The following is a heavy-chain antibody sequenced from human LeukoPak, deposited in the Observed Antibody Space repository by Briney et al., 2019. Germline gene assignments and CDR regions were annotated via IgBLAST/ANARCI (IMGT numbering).Heavy chain of an antibody. D-gene: IGHD3-10*01. CDR3: AKEPQWFGEYGMDV. Sequence: GGSLRLSCAASGFAFSSYAMSWVRQAPGKGLEWVSAISGSGGSTYYADSVKGRFTISRDNSKNTLYLQMNSLRAEDTAVYYCAKEPQWFGEYGMDVWGQGTTVTVSS. V-gene: IGHV3-23*01. CDR1: GFAFSSYA. CDR2: ISGSGGST. J-gene: IGHJ6*02.